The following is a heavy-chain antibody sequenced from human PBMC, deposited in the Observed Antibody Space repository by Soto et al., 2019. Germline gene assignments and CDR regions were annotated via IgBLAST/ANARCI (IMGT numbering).Heavy chain of an antibody. CDR1: GGSISSYY. J-gene: IGHJ4*02. CDR3: ARQKRGGPYDFWSGYYYFDY. CDR2: IYYSGST. D-gene: IGHD3-3*01. V-gene: IGHV4-59*08. Sequence: ETLSLTCTVSGGSISSYYWSWIRQPPGKGLEWIGYIYYSGSTNYNPSLKSRVTISVDTSKNQFSLKLSSVTAADTAVYYCARQKRGGPYDFWSGYYYFDYWGQGTLVTVSS.